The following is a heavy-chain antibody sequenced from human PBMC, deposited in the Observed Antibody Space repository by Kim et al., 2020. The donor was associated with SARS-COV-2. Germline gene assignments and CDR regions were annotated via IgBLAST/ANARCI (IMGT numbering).Heavy chain of an antibody. J-gene: IGHJ5*02. D-gene: IGHD4-17*01. CDR1: GFTFSSYA. Sequence: GGSLRLSCAASGFTFSSYAMSWVRQAPGKGLEWVSVIYSGGSSTYYADSVKGRFTISRDNSKNTLYLQMNSLRAEETAVYYCAKELSYYGDYGGANWFDPWGQGTLVTVSS. V-gene: IGHV3-23*03. CDR2: IYSGGSST. CDR3: AKELSYYGDYGGANWFDP.